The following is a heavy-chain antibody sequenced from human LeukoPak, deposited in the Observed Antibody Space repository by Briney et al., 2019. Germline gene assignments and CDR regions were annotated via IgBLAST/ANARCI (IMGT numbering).Heavy chain of an antibody. CDR1: GFTFSSYT. Sequence: AGGSLRLSCAASGFTFSSYTMNWVRQAPEKGLEWVSSITRSGGFVYYADSVKGRFTISRDNAKNSLYLQMNSLRAEDTAVYYCVLELSDYYFHYWGQGTLVTVSS. J-gene: IGHJ4*02. CDR3: VLELSDYYFHY. V-gene: IGHV3-21*01. CDR2: ITRSGGFV. D-gene: IGHD1-7*01.